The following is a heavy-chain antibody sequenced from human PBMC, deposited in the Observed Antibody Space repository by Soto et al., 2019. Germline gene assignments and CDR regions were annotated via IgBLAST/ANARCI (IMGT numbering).Heavy chain of an antibody. Sequence: EVQLVESGGGLVKPGGSLRLSCAASGFSFNFYNMNWVRQAPGKGLEWVSSISGSSNYIFYADSVKGRFTISRDNAKNSLYLQMNSLRAEDTAVYYWANGNINPFDHWGQGTLVTVSS. V-gene: IGHV3-21*01. CDR2: ISGSSNYI. D-gene: IGHD1-1*01. CDR1: GFSFNFYN. CDR3: ANGNINPFDH. J-gene: IGHJ4*02.